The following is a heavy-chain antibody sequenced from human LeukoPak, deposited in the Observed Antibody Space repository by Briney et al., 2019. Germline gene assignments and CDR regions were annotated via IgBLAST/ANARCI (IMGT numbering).Heavy chain of an antibody. CDR2: IDYSGST. J-gene: IGHJ4*02. V-gene: IGHV4-39*07. CDR3: AREYTLYRSGWFLDY. D-gene: IGHD6-19*01. CDR1: GDSNTNSIYY. Sequence: PSETLPLTCTVSGDSNTNSIYYWGWIRQSPGKGLEWIGSIDYSGSTYYNPSLKSRATISIDTSKNQFSLKLGSVTAADTAVYYCAREYTLYRSGWFLDYWGQGTVVAVSS.